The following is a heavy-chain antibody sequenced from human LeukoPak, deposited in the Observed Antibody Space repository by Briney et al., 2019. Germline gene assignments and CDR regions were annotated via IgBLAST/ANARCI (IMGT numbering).Heavy chain of an antibody. Sequence: GGSLRLSCAASGFTFSSYWMSWVRQAPGKGLEWVANIKQDGSEKYYVDSVKGRFTISRDNAKNSLYLQMNSLRAEDTAVYYCARDHMVRGVIIDNYYYYMDVWGKGTTDTVSS. CDR2: IKQDGSEK. J-gene: IGHJ6*03. V-gene: IGHV3-7*01. CDR1: GFTFSSYW. CDR3: ARDHMVRGVIIDNYYYYMDV. D-gene: IGHD3-10*01.